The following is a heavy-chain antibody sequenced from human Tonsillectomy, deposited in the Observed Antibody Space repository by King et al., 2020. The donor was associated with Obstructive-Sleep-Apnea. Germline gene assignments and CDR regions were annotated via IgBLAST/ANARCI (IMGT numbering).Heavy chain of an antibody. CDR2: IYYSGST. J-gene: IGHJ5*02. CDR1: GGSISSGDYY. Sequence: QVQLQESGPGLVKPSQTLSLTCTVSGGSISSGDYYWSWIRQPPGKGLEWIGYIYYSGSTYYNPSLKSRVTISVDTSKNQFSLKLSSVTAAGTAVYYCAGGPTYGDYVRWFDPWGQGTLVTVSS. D-gene: IGHD4-17*01. V-gene: IGHV4-30-4*01. CDR3: AGGPTYGDYVRWFDP.